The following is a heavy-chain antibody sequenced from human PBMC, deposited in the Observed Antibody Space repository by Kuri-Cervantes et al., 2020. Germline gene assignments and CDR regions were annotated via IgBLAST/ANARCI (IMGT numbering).Heavy chain of an antibody. CDR1: GYTLTELS. J-gene: IGHJ4*02. CDR3: YSLHDSSGYYHDY. Sequence: ASVKVSCKVSGYTLTELSMHWVRQAPGKGLEWMGGFDPEDGETIYAQKFQGRVTMTEDTSTDTAYMELSSLRSEDTAVYYCYSLHDSSGYYHDYWGQGTLVTVSS. D-gene: IGHD3-22*01. CDR2: FDPEDGET. V-gene: IGHV1-24*01.